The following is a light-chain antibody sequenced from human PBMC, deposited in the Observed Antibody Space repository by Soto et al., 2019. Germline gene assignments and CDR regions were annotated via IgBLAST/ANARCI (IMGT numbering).Light chain of an antibody. CDR3: QQVNSYPLT. CDR1: QDISNY. V-gene: IGKV1-9*01. CDR2: GTS. Sequence: DIQLTQSPSFLSASVGDRVTITCRASQDISNYLAWYQQKPGKAPKFLIYGTSTLQSGVPSRFSGSGSGTEFTPNISSLQPEGFATYYCQQVNSYPLTFGGGTKVEIK. J-gene: IGKJ4*01.